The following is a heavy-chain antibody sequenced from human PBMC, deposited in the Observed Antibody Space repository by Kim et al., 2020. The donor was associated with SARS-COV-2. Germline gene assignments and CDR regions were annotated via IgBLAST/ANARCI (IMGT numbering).Heavy chain of an antibody. D-gene: IGHD3-10*01. J-gene: IGHJ4*02. Sequence: KGRFTISRDNSKNTLYLQMNSLRAEDTAVYYCARAYYYGSGSRQRYYFDYWGQGTLVTVSS. V-gene: IGHV3-30*01. CDR3: ARAYYYGSGSRQRYYFDY.